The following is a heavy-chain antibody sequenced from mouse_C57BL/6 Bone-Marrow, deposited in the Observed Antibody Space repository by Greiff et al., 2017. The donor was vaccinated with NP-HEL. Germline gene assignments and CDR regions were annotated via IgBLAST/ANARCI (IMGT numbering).Heavy chain of an antibody. CDR1: GYTFTSYW. V-gene: IGHV1-64*01. CDR3: AREIYYYGSSDAWFAY. D-gene: IGHD1-1*01. J-gene: IGHJ3*01. CDR2: IHPNSGST. Sequence: VQLQQPGAELVKPGASVKLSCKASGYTFTSYWMHWVKQRPGQGLEWIGMIHPNSGSTNYNEKFKSKATLTVDKSSSTAYMQLSSLTSEDSAVYYCAREIYYYGSSDAWFAYWGQGTLVTVSA.